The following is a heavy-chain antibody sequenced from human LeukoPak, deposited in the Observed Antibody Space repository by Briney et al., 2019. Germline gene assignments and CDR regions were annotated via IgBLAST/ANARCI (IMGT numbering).Heavy chain of an antibody. V-gene: IGHV3-43*01. CDR3: AKEVSGGAYSEWVDH. Sequence: PGGSLRLSCAASGFVFDDYTMHWVRQVPGKGLEWVSLISWDGVNTYYADSVKGRFTISRDNSKNSLFLQMNSLRTEDSALYYCAKEVSGGAYSEWVDHWGRG. J-gene: IGHJ4*02. CDR2: ISWDGVNT. CDR1: GFVFDDYT. D-gene: IGHD2-15*01.